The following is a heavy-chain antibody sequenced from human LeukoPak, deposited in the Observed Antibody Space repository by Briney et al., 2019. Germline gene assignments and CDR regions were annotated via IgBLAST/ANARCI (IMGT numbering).Heavy chain of an antibody. V-gene: IGHV4-39*01. Sequence: PSETLSLTCTVPGGSISSSSYYWGWIRQPPGRGLEWIGSTYYSGSTYYNPSLKSRVTISVDTSKNQFSLKLSSVTAADTAVYYCANLIAVAGYYFDYWGQGTLVTVSS. CDR1: GGSISSSSYY. CDR2: TYYSGST. CDR3: ANLIAVAGYYFDY. D-gene: IGHD6-19*01. J-gene: IGHJ4*02.